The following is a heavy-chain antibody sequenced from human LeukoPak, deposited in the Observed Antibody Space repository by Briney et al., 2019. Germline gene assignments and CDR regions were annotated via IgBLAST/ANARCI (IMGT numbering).Heavy chain of an antibody. CDR2: ISGSSSTI. V-gene: IGHV3-48*01. CDR1: GFSLSSYS. D-gene: IGHD2-8*02. J-gene: IGHJ4*02. CDR3: ARGTGGHLFDY. Sequence: GGSLRLSCAASGFSLSSYSMNWVRQAPGKGLEWVSYISGSSSTIYYADSVKGRFTISRDNAKNSLYLQMNSLRAEDTAVYYCARGTGGHLFDYWGQGTLVTVSS.